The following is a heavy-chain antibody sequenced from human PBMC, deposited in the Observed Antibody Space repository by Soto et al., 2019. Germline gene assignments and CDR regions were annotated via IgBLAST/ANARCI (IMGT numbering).Heavy chain of an antibody. CDR1: GGSFSGYY. D-gene: IGHD6-13*01. J-gene: IGHJ5*02. V-gene: IGHV4-34*01. CDR2: INHSGST. CDR3: ARGFYSSSWYPYWFDP. Sequence: SETLSLTCAVYGGSFSGYYWSWIRQPPGKGLEWIGEINHSGSTNYNPSLKSRVTISVATSKNQFSLKLSSVTAADTAVYYCARGFYSSSWYPYWFDPWGQGTLVTVSS.